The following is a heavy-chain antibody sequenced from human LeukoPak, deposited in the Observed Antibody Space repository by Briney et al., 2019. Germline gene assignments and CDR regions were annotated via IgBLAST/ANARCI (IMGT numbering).Heavy chain of an antibody. V-gene: IGHV3-53*01. CDR1: GFTVSSNY. CDR3: ARGGSYLSAFDI. Sequence: GGSLRLSCAASGFTVSSNYMSWVRQAPVKGLEWVSIIYSGGSTFYADSVKGRFTISRDNSKNTLYLQMNSLRAEDTAVYYCARGGSYLSAFDIWGQGTMVTVSS. J-gene: IGHJ3*02. D-gene: IGHD1-26*01. CDR2: IYSGGST.